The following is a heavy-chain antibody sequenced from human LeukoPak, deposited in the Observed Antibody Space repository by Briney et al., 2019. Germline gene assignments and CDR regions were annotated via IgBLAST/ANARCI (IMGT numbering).Heavy chain of an antibody. CDR1: GFTVRSNY. Sequence: PGGSLRLSCAASGFTVRSNYMNWVRQAPGKGLEWVSVIYSGGSTYYADSAKGRFTISRDNSKNTLYLQMNSLRAEDTAVYYCAREGTWSYYYDYWGQGTLVTVSS. CDR2: IYSGGST. J-gene: IGHJ4*02. D-gene: IGHD1-26*01. CDR3: AREGTWSYYYDY. V-gene: IGHV3-66*01.